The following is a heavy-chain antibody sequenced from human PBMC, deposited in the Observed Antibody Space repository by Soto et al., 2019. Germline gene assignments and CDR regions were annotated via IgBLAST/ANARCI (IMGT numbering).Heavy chain of an antibody. CDR1: GGSISSGDYY. V-gene: IGHV4-30-4*01. J-gene: IGHJ4*02. CDR2: IYYSGST. D-gene: IGHD3-10*01. Sequence: QVQLQESGPGLVKPSQTLSLTCTVSGGSISSGDYYWSWIRQPPGKGLEWIGYIYYSGSTYYNPSLKSRVTISVDTSKNHFSLKLSSVTAADTAVYYCASGTYYYGSGSYYNGKTADYWGQGTLVTVSS. CDR3: ASGTYYYGSGSYYNGKTADY.